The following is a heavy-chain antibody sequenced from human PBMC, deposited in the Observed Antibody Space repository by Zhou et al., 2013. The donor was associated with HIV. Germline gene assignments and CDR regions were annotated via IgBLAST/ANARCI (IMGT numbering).Heavy chain of an antibody. CDR1: GYTFTSHY. CDR2: INPSGGSA. J-gene: IGHJ4*02. Sequence: QVQLVQSGAEVKKPGASVKVSCKASGYTFTSHYMHWVRQAPGQGLEWMGIINPSGGSATNAQKFQGRVTMTRDTSTNTVYMELSSLRSEDTAVYYCARQLNFYDSSALGNSFDYWAREPWSPSP. D-gene: IGHD3-22*01. V-gene: IGHV1-46*01. CDR3: ARQLNFYDSSALGNSFDY.